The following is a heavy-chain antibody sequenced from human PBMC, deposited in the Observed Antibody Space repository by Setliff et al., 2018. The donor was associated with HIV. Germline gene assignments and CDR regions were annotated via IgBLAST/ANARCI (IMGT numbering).Heavy chain of an antibody. J-gene: IGHJ4*02. CDR3: ARSSPRVIGSSFDY. V-gene: IGHV4-59*08. CDR2: XXYSXST. Sequence: SETLSLTCAVYSGSFSGYRWXXXXXPXXXXLEWXXYXXYSXSTNYNPPLKSRVIIXXXXXKNEFSLKLSSVTAADAAVYYCARSSPRVIGSSFDYWGQGTLVTVXS. CDR1: SGSFSGYR. D-gene: IGHD3-10*01.